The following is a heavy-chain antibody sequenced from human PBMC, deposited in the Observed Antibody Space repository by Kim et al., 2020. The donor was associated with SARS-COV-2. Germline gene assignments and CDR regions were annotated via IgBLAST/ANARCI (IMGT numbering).Heavy chain of an antibody. V-gene: IGHV4-31*03. D-gene: IGHD3-3*01. CDR2: IYYSGST. Sequence: SETLSLTCTVSGGSISSGGYYWSWIRQHPGKGLEWIGYIYYSGSTYYNPSLKSRVTISVDTSKNQFSLKLSSVTAADTAVYYCARGGGWGDFWSGYPNWFDPWGQGTLVTVSS. J-gene: IGHJ5*02. CDR3: ARGGGWGDFWSGYPNWFDP. CDR1: GGSISSGGYY.